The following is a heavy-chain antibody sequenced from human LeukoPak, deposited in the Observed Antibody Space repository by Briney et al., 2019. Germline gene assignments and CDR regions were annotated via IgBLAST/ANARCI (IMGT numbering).Heavy chain of an antibody. CDR2: ISDSGAAT. Sequence: GGSLRLSCAASGFSFSNYAMSWVRQAPGKGLEWVSSISDSGAATYYADSVKGRFTISRDNSKNTLYLQLNSLGAEDTAVYYCAKIAPWGAVTTTDGFDYWGQGTQVTVSS. D-gene: IGHD4-17*01. CDR1: GFSFSNYA. J-gene: IGHJ4*02. CDR3: AKIAPWGAVTTTDGFDY. V-gene: IGHV3-23*01.